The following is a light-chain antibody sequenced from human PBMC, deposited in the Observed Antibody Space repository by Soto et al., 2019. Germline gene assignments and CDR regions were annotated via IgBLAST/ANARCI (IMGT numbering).Light chain of an antibody. Sequence: EIVLTQSPATLSLSPGERATLSCRASQSISSSLAWYQQKPGQAPRHLIYDASTRATGFPARFSGSGSGTDFTLTIGSLEPEDFGVYYCLQRSEWPRTFGQGTKV. V-gene: IGKV3-11*01. CDR1: QSISSS. CDR3: LQRSEWPRT. CDR2: DAS. J-gene: IGKJ1*01.